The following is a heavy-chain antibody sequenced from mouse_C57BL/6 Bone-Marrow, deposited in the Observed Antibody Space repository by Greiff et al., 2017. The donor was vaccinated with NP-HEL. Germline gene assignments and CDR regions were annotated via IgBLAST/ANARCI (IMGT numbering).Heavy chain of an antibody. V-gene: IGHV5-6*01. CDR3: AREHYGSSYRYYFDY. J-gene: IGHJ2*01. CDR1: GFTFSSYG. Sequence: EVKVVESGGDLVKPGGSLKLSCAASGFTFSSYGMSWVRQTPDKRLEWVATISSGGSYTYYPDSVKGRFTISRDNAKNTLYLQMSSLKSEDTAMYYCAREHYGSSYRYYFDYWGQGTTVTVSS. CDR2: ISSGGSYT. D-gene: IGHD1-1*01.